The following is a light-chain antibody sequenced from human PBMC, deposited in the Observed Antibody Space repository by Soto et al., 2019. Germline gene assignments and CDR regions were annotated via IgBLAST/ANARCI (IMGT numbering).Light chain of an antibody. CDR3: SSYAGSTYV. J-gene: IGLJ1*01. CDR2: EVS. Sequence: QSALTQPPSASGSPGQSVTISCTGTSSDVGGYNFVSWYQHHPGKAPKLMLYEVSKRPSGVPDRFSGSKSGNTASLTVSGLQAEDEADYYCSSYAGSTYVFGTGTNVTVL. CDR1: SSDVGGYNF. V-gene: IGLV2-8*01.